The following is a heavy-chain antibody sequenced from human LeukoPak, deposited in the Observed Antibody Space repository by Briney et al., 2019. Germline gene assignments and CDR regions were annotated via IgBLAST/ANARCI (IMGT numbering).Heavy chain of an antibody. CDR3: ARGRFGIVSYYYMDV. CDR2: IYTSGST. V-gene: IGHV4-61*02. J-gene: IGHJ6*03. Sequence: PSETLSLTCSVSGGSISSGSYYWSWIRQPAGKGLEWIGRIYTSGSTNYNPSLKSRVTISVDTSKNQFSLKLSSVTAADTAVYYCARGRFGIVSYYYMDVWDKGTTVTVSS. CDR1: GGSISSGSYY. D-gene: IGHD3-22*01.